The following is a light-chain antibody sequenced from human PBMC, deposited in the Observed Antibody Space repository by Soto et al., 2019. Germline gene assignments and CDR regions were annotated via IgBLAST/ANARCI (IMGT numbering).Light chain of an antibody. CDR2: RAS. CDR1: QSVSSN. Sequence: EIVMTQSPATLSVSPGERATLSCRASQSVSSNLAWYQQKPCQAPRLLIYRASIRATGIPATFSGSGSGTEFTLTISSLQSEDFAVYYCQQYDKWPPNYTFGQGTKLE. V-gene: IGKV3-15*01. J-gene: IGKJ2*01. CDR3: QQYDKWPPNYT.